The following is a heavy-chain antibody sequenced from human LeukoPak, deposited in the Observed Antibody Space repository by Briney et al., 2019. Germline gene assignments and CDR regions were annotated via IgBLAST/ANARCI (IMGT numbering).Heavy chain of an antibody. CDR2: ISGSGVNT. CDR3: AKAGAVVVVAAKYFDY. V-gene: IGHV3-23*01. Sequence: QPGGSLRLSCAASGFTFSSYAMSWVRQAPGKGLEWVSVISGSGVNTYYADSVKGRFTISRDNSKNTLYLQMNSLRAEDTAVYYCAKAGAVVVVAAKYFDYWGQGTLVTVSS. CDR1: GFTFSSYA. D-gene: IGHD2-15*01. J-gene: IGHJ4*02.